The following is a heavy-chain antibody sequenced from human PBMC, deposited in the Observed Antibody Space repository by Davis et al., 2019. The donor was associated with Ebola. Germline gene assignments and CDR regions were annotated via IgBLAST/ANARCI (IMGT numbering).Heavy chain of an antibody. CDR3: ARGRLPAAMLLNYYYYGMDV. D-gene: IGHD2-2*01. V-gene: IGHV3-30-3*01. CDR2: ISYDGSNK. CDR1: GFTFSSYA. J-gene: IGHJ6*02. Sequence: GESLKIPRAASGFTFSSYAMHWVRQAPGKGLEWVSVISYDGSNKYYADSVKGRFTISRDNAKNSLYLQMNSLRAEDTAVYYCARGRLPAAMLLNYYYYGMDVWGQGTTVTVSS.